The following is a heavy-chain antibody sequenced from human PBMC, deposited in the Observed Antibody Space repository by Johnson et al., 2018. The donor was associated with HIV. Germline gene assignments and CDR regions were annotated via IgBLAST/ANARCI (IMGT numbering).Heavy chain of an antibody. D-gene: IGHD3-10*01. CDR1: GFTFSSFG. V-gene: IGHV3-30*03. Sequence: QVQLVESGGGVVQPGRSLRLSCAVSGFTFSSFGMHWVRQAPGKGLEWMAVISSAGTDKYYADSVKGRFTISRDNSKNTLYLQMNSLRVEDTAVYYCAREDPPITMVRGVIRHDAFDIWGQGTMVTVSS. CDR3: AREDPPITMVRGVIRHDAFDI. CDR2: ISSAGTDK. J-gene: IGHJ3*02.